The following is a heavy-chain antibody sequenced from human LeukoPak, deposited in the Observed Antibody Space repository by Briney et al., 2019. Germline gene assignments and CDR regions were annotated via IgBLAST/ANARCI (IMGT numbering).Heavy chain of an antibody. CDR3: ARHRAYIYSSPFDI. CDR2: IYYSGST. Sequence: HPSETLSLTCTVSGGSISSRSYYWGWIRQPQEKGLEWIGSIYYSGSTNSNASLKSRVTIFVDPSKNQFSLRLSSVTAADTAVYYCARHRAYIYSSPFDIWGQGTMVTVSS. J-gene: IGHJ3*02. V-gene: IGHV4-39*01. CDR1: GGSISSRSYY. D-gene: IGHD2-15*01.